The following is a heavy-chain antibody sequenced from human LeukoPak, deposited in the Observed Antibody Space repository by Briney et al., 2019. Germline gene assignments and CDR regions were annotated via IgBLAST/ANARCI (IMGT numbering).Heavy chain of an antibody. Sequence: KVSGPTLVNPTQTLTLTCTFSGFSLSTSEVGVAWIRQPPGKALEWLALIYWDDDRLYSPSLESRLTITKDTSKNQVVLTMTNMDPVDTATYYCAHRPLSSSLNYWGQGTLVTVSS. CDR2: IYWDDDR. CDR1: GFSLSTSEVG. J-gene: IGHJ4*02. CDR3: AHRPLSSSLNY. V-gene: IGHV2-5*02. D-gene: IGHD6-6*01.